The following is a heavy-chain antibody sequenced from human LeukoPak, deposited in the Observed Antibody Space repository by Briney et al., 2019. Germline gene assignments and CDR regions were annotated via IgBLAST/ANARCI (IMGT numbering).Heavy chain of an antibody. CDR1: GFTFSTYA. Sequence: GGSLRLSCVASGFTFSTYAMTWVRQAPGKGLEWVSAISGNSGSTYYADSLKGRLTISRDNSKNTLYLQMNSLRAEDTAVYYCAKDIVVVVASGDYFDYWGQGTLVTVSS. V-gene: IGHV3-23*01. J-gene: IGHJ4*02. CDR2: ISGNSGST. D-gene: IGHD2-15*01. CDR3: AKDIVVVVASGDYFDY.